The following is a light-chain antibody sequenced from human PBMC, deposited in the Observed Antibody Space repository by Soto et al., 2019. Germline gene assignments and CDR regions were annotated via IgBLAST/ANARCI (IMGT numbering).Light chain of an antibody. V-gene: IGKV1-39*01. Sequence: DIRMTQSPSSLSASVGDRVTLTCRASEAIISYLNWYQHKPGRVPTVLVYGATNLPSGVPSRFSGSGSGTEFTFTISSLQPEDFATYYCQQSHNAPLTFGGGTKVE. CDR3: QQSHNAPLT. CDR2: GAT. J-gene: IGKJ4*01. CDR1: EAIISY.